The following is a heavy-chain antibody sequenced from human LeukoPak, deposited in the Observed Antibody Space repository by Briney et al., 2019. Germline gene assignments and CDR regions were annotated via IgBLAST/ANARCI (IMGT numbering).Heavy chain of an antibody. J-gene: IGHJ4*02. CDR3: ARGTSFGRMNSDN. CDR2: VYYSGST. V-gene: IGHV4-39*07. CDR1: GGSISINNFW. Sequence: PSETLSLTCSISGGSISINNFWWGWIRQSPGTAMESVGSVYYSGSTYYNPSLTRRLTMSVDTSKNQFSLKLTSLTAANTAVYYCARGTSFGRMNSDNWGQGTLVIVSS. D-gene: IGHD1/OR15-1a*01.